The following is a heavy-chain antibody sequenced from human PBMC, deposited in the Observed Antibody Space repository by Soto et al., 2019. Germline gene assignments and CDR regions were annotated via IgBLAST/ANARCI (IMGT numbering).Heavy chain of an antibody. CDR2: TYYRSRWYS. D-gene: IGHD4-4*01. CDR3: ARDPPGFNSAFDF. V-gene: IGHV6-1*01. Sequence: SQTLSLTCSISGDSVSSNGAAWNWIRQSPSRGLEWLGRTYYRSRWYSDYAPSVKSRITVNPDTSQNQCSLQLNSVTPEDTAIYYCARDPPGFNSAFDFWGQGTLVTVS. CDR1: GDSVSSNGAA. J-gene: IGHJ4*02.